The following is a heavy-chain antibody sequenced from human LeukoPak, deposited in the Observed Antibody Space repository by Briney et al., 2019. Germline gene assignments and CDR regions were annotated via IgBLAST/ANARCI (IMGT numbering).Heavy chain of an antibody. D-gene: IGHD6-13*01. J-gene: IGHJ4*02. Sequence: GGSLRLSCAASGFTFSSYSMNWVRQAPGKGLEWVSSINSSSSYIYYADSVKGRFTISRDNAKNSLYLQMNSLRAEDTAVYYCARVGEQQLVFDYWGQGTLVTVSS. V-gene: IGHV3-21*01. CDR2: INSSSSYI. CDR3: ARVGEQQLVFDY. CDR1: GFTFSSYS.